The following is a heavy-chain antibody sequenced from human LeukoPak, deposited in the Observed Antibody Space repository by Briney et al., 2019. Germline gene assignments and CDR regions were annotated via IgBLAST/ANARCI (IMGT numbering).Heavy chain of an antibody. CDR1: GYSFTSYW. D-gene: IGHD6-19*01. Sequence: GESLKLSCKGSGYSFTSYWISWVRQMPGKGLEWMGRIDPSDSYTNYSPSFQGHVTISADKSISTAYLQWSSLKASDTAMYYCARPRGCIAVAGGDYYYGMDVWGKGTTVTVSS. CDR2: IDPSDSYT. CDR3: ARPRGCIAVAGGDYYYGMDV. V-gene: IGHV5-10-1*01. J-gene: IGHJ6*04.